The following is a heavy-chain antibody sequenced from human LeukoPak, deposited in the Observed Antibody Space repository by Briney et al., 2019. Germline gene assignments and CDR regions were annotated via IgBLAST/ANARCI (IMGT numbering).Heavy chain of an antibody. CDR1: GFTFSSYA. J-gene: IGHJ4*02. CDR2: ISSNGGST. D-gene: IGHD1-26*01. V-gene: IGHV3-64*01. Sequence: PGGSLRLSCAASGFTFSSYAMHWVRQAPGKGLEYVSAISSNGGSTYYANSVKGRFTISRDNSKNTLYFQMGSLRAEDMAVYYCTRVRLSGSYFFDYWGQGTLVTVSS. CDR3: TRVRLSGSYFFDY.